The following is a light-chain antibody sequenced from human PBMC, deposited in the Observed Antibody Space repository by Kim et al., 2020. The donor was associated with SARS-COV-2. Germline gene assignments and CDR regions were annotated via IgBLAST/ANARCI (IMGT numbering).Light chain of an antibody. CDR2: QDS. J-gene: IGLJ1*01. CDR1: KLGDKY. CDR3: QAWDSSPSSF. Sequence: SYELTQPPSVSVSPGQTASITCSGDKLGDKYACWYQQKPGQSPVLVIYQDSKRPSGIPERFSGSNSGNTATLTISGTQAMDEADYYCQAWDSSPSSFFG. V-gene: IGLV3-1*01.